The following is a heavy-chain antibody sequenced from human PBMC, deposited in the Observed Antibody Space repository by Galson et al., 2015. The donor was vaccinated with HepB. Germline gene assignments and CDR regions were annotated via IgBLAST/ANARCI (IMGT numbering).Heavy chain of an antibody. D-gene: IGHD6-13*01. J-gene: IGHJ4*02. V-gene: IGHV3-53*01. Sequence: SLRLSCAASGFTVSSNYMSWVRQAPGKGLEWVSVIYSGGTTDYADSVKGRFTISRDNSKNTLHLQMNSLRAEDTAVYCCARGYSRSWYSGLGYWGQGTLVTVSP. CDR1: GFTVSSNY. CDR2: IYSGGTT. CDR3: ARGYSRSWYSGLGY.